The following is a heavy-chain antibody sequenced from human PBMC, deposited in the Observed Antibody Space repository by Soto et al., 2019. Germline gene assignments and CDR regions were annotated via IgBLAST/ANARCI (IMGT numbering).Heavy chain of an antibody. J-gene: IGHJ4*02. V-gene: IGHV3-7*03. D-gene: IGHD3-16*01. CDR1: RLTFTSYW. CDR2: IKKDGSKK. CDR3: SLTLRLDY. Sequence: CLTLSSAACRLTFTSYWMGWVREAQEKGRECMANIKKDGSKKYYVDSAKGRSTISRDNTKNSLDLQMYSLGADDTAVDHESLTLRLDYWGQGTLVTVSS.